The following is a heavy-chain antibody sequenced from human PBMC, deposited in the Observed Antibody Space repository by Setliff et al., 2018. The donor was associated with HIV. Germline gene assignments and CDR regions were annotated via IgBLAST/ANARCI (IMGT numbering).Heavy chain of an antibody. Sequence: KFSCKASGYNFINNDINWVRQATGQGLEWMGWMNPNSGNSGYAQKFQGRVTMTRSTSFSTAYMELSNLTSEDTAIYYCARKHKVSLGRGIVVLWGFDPWGQGTLVTVSS. CDR3: ARKHKVSLGRGIVVLWGFDP. CDR1: GYNFINND. CDR2: MNPNSGNS. V-gene: IGHV1-8*02. D-gene: IGHD3-10*01. J-gene: IGHJ5*02.